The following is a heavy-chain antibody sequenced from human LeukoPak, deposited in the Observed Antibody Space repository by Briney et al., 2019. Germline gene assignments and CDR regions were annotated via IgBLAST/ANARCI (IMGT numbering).Heavy chain of an antibody. CDR3: ARTIIGIYGSFEYYFDL. CDR2: ISISGATI. Sequence: GGSLRLSCAASGFTFSSYAMSWVRQAPGKGLEWVSFISISGATIHYADSVRGRLTISRDNAKNSLYLQMNSLRAEDTAMYYCARTIIGIYGSFEYYFDLWGQGTLVTVSS. CDR1: GFTFSSYA. J-gene: IGHJ4*02. V-gene: IGHV3-48*04. D-gene: IGHD3-16*01.